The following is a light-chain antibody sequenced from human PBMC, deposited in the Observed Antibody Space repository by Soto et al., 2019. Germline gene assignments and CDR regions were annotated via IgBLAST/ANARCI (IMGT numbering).Light chain of an antibody. CDR3: QQRSSWPWT. V-gene: IGKV3-11*01. CDR2: FAY. CDR1: HSVGGL. Sequence: EIALTQSPATLSLSPGDTATLSCRASHSVGGLLAGYQQKPGQAPRLLIYFAYNMARGIPARFAGSGSGADVPLTIGSLRPRDFALFYGQQRSSWPWTFGQG. J-gene: IGKJ1*01.